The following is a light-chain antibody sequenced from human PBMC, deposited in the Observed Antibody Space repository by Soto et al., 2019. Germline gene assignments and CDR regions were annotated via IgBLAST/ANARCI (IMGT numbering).Light chain of an antibody. CDR1: QSVRSN. Sequence: IGMTQSRATLSVSPGERATLSCRASQSVRSNLTWYQQKPGQAPRLLIYGASTRATGIPDRFSGSGSGTDFTLTIRRLEPEDSAVYYCQQYGSSPKWTFGQGTKVDIK. CDR2: GAS. V-gene: IGKV3-20*01. J-gene: IGKJ1*01. CDR3: QQYGSSPKWT.